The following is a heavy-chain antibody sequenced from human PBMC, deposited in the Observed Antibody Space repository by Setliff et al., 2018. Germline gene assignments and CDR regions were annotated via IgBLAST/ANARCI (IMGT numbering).Heavy chain of an antibody. J-gene: IGHJ4*02. CDR3: ARDGIYGGFLEWYTTMVGSFFDY. V-gene: IGHV3-7*01. Sequence: GGSLRLSCSASGFSFSSSWMAWVRQAPGQGLEWVADIRPDGSGNFYADAVRGRFTASRDNARNSLFLQMNSLSVEDTAMYYCARDGIYGGFLEWYTTMVGSFFDYWGQGTLVTAPQ. CDR1: GFSFSSSW. CDR2: IRPDGSGN. D-gene: IGHD3-3*01.